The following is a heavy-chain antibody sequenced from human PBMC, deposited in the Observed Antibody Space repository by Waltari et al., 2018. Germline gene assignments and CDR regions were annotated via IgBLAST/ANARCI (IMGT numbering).Heavy chain of an antibody. V-gene: IGHV4-39*07. Sequence: QLQLQESGPRLVKPSETLSLTCTVSGGSISSSSFYWGWIRQPPGKGLEWIGSIYYSGSTYYNPSLKSRVTISVDTSKNQLSLKLSSVTAADTAVYYCARLDYSNYPILWGQGTLVTVSS. J-gene: IGHJ4*02. CDR3: ARLDYSNYPIL. CDR2: IYYSGST. D-gene: IGHD4-4*01. CDR1: GGSISSSSFY.